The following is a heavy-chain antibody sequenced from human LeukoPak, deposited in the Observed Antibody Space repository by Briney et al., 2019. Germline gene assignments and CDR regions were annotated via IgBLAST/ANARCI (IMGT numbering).Heavy chain of an antibody. J-gene: IGHJ4*02. CDR1: GGSISSYF. CDR3: ARDGADVYGRAFDY. CDR2: IHASGTT. D-gene: IGHD3-10*01. Sequence: SETLSLTCNISGGSISSYFWTWIRQPAGKGLEWIGRIHASGTTNYNSSLKSRVSMSVDTSKNQFSLKLTSVTAADTAVYFCARDGADVYGRAFDYWGQGTLVSVSS. V-gene: IGHV4-4*07.